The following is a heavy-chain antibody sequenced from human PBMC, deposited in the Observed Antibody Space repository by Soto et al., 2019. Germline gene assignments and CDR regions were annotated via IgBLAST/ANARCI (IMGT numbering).Heavy chain of an antibody. J-gene: IGHJ4*02. Sequence: GGSLRLSCAASGFTFSSYAMHWVRQAPGKGLEWVAVISYDGSNKYYADSVKGRFTISRDNSKNTLYLQMNSLRAEDTAVYYCARDADYYDSSGYYDYWGQGTLVKVSS. D-gene: IGHD3-22*01. V-gene: IGHV3-30-3*01. CDR2: ISYDGSNK. CDR1: GFTFSSYA. CDR3: ARDADYYDSSGYYDY.